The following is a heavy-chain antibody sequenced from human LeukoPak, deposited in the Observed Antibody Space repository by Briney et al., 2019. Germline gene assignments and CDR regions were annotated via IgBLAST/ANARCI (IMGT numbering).Heavy chain of an antibody. J-gene: IGHJ4*02. CDR2: INPNSGGT. Sequence: ASVKVSCKASGYSFTSYYMHWVRQAPGQGLEWMGWINPNSGGTNYAQKFQGRVTMTRDTSISTAYMELSRLRSDDTAVYYCARAKGIAVAGTVSVWGQGTLVTVSS. CDR3: ARAKGIAVAGTVSV. D-gene: IGHD6-19*01. CDR1: GYSFTSYY. V-gene: IGHV1-2*02.